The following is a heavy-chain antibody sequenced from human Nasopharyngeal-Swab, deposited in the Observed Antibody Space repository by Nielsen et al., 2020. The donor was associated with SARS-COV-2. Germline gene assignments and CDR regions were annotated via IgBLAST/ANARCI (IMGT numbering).Heavy chain of an antibody. CDR2: ISSSSSYI. Sequence: GESLKISCAASGFTFSSYNMNWVRQAPGKGPEWVSSISSSSSYIYYADSVKGRFTISRDNAKNSLYLQMNSLRAEDTAVYYCARDSKTTDFYYYYYGMDVWGQGTTVTVSS. V-gene: IGHV3-21*01. D-gene: IGHD4-11*01. CDR3: ARDSKTTDFYYYYYGMDV. J-gene: IGHJ6*02. CDR1: GFTFSSYN.